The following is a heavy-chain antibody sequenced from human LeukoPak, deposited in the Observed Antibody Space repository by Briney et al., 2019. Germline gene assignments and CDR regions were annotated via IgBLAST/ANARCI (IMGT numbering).Heavy chain of an antibody. D-gene: IGHD6-6*01. Sequence: ETLSLTCAVYGGSFSGYYWSWIRQPPGKGLEWIGEINHSGSTNYNPSLKSRVTISVDTSKNQFSLKLSSVTAADTAVYYCARARIAARSARDFDYWGQGTLVTVSS. V-gene: IGHV4-34*01. J-gene: IGHJ4*02. CDR3: ARARIAARSARDFDY. CDR1: GGSFSGYY. CDR2: INHSGST.